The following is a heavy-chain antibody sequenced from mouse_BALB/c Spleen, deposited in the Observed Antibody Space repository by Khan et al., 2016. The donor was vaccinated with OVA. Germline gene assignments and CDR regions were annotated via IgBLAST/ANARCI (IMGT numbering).Heavy chain of an antibody. D-gene: IGHD2-1*01. J-gene: IGHJ4*01. CDR2: IWGDGNT. CDR1: GFSLTSYG. Sequence: QVQLKESGPGLVAPSQSLSITCTVSGFSLTSYGVSWVRQPPGKGLEWLGVIWGDGNTNYHSTLISRLSISKDDSKSQVFLKLNSLQTDDTATYYWVKQNHGTLYAVDYWGQGTSVTVSS. V-gene: IGHV2-3*01. CDR3: VKQNHGTLYAVDY.